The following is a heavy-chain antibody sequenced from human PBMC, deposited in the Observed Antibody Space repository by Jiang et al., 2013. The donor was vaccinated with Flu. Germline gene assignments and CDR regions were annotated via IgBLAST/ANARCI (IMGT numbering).Heavy chain of an antibody. D-gene: IGHD1-26*01. CDR2: IYYSGST. CDR1: GGSISSSSYT. Sequence: GPGLVKPSETLSLTCTVSGGSISSSSYTGAGSASPQGRGLEWIGSIYYSGSTYYNPSLKSRVTISVDTSKNQFSLKLSSVTAADTAVYYCARRVDSGSYYSFDYWG. V-gene: IGHV4-39*01. CDR3: ARRVDSGSYYSFDY. J-gene: IGHJ4*01.